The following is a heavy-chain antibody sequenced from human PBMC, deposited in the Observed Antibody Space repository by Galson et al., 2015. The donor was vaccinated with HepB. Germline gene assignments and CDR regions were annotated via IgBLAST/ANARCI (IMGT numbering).Heavy chain of an antibody. CDR3: AKDLGWLLLPDC. CDR1: GFTFSNQG. CDR2: ISYDGSNK. J-gene: IGHJ4*02. V-gene: IGHV3-30*18. Sequence: SLRLSCAASGFTFSNQGMHWVRQAPGKGLEWVAVISYDGSNKYYADSVKGRFTISRDNSKNTLYLQMNSLRADDTAVYYCAKDLGWLLLPDCWGQGTLVTVSS. D-gene: IGHD3-22*01.